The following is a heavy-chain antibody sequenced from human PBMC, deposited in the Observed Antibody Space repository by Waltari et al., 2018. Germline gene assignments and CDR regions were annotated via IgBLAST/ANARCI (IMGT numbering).Heavy chain of an antibody. Sequence: QLQLQESGPGLVKPSETLSLTCTVSGGSISSSSYYWGWIRQPPGKGLEWIGSICYSVSNYYNPSLKSRVTISVDTSKNQFSLKLSSVTAADTAVYYGARDSGIVGATAHYWGQGTLVTVSS. J-gene: IGHJ4*02. CDR3: ARDSGIVGATAHY. CDR2: ICYSVSN. CDR1: GGSISSSSYY. V-gene: IGHV4-39*07. D-gene: IGHD1-26*01.